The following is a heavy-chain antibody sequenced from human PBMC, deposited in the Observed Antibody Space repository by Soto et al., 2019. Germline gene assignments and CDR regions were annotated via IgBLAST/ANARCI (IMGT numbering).Heavy chain of an antibody. CDR1: GGTFSSYA. D-gene: IGHD3-3*01. CDR3: ASSTYYDFWSGYSVHYYYYYGMDV. V-gene: IGHV1-69*13. J-gene: IGHJ6*02. Sequence: ASVKVSCKASGGTFSSYAISWVRQAPGQGLEWMGGIIPIFGTANYAQKFQGRVTITADESTSTAYMELSSLRSEDTAVYYCASSTYYDFWSGYSVHYYYYYGMDVWGQGTTVTV. CDR2: IIPIFGTA.